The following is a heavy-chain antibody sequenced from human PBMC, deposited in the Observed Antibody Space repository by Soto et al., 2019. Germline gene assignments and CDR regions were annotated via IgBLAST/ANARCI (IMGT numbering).Heavy chain of an antibody. CDR2: ISAYNGNT. CDR1: GYTFTSYG. Sequence: ASVKVSCKASGYTFTSYGISWVRQAPGQGLEWMGWISAYNGNTNYAQKLQGRVTMTTDTSTSTAYMELRSLRSDDTAVYYCARDEPIVLQDKSYYYYYMDVWGKGTTVTVSS. V-gene: IGHV1-18*01. CDR3: ARDEPIVLQDKSYYYYYMDV. D-gene: IGHD2-8*01. J-gene: IGHJ6*03.